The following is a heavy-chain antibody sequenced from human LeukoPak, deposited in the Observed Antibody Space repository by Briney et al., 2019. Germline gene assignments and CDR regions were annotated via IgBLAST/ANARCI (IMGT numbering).Heavy chain of an antibody. J-gene: IGHJ4*02. D-gene: IGHD5/OR15-5a*01. CDR2: ISYDGSNK. V-gene: IGHV3-30*03. Sequence: GGSLRLSCAASGFTFSSYGMHWVRQAPGKGLEWVAVISYDGSNKYYADSVKGRFTISRDNSKNTLYLQMNSLRAEDTAVYYCARRSTMGFDWGQGTLVTVSS. CDR1: GFTFSSYG. CDR3: ARRSTMGFD.